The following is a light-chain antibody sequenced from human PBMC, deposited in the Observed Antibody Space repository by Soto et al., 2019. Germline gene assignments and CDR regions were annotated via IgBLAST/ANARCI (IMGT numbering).Light chain of an antibody. V-gene: IGKV1-39*01. Sequence: DIPMTQSPSSLSASVGDRVTITCRASQSISTYLNWYQQKPGKAPKFLIFGASSLESGVPSRFSARGSGTDFTLTISNLQPEDFATFYCQQSYRAPYTFGQGTKLEIK. CDR1: QSISTY. J-gene: IGKJ2*01. CDR2: GAS. CDR3: QQSYRAPYT.